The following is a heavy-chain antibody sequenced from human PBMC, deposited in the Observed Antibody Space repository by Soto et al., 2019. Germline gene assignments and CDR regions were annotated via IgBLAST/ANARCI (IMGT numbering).Heavy chain of an antibody. V-gene: IGHV1-69*06. CDR1: GGTSTSYA. D-gene: IGHD6-6*01. CDR2: IIPFFGTV. Sequence: QVHLVQSGAEVKKPGSSVNVSCKASGGTSTSYAISWVRQAPGQGLEWMGGIIPFFGTVDYAQKFRGRVTSIAVKSTPTANIEVSSLRSEDTAVYYCARGALSSSSALDSWGQGIGLTVSS. J-gene: IGHJ4*02. CDR3: ARGALSSSSALDS.